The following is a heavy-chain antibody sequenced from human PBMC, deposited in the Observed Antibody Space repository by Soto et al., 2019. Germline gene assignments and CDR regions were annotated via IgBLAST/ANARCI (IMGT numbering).Heavy chain of an antibody. J-gene: IGHJ4*02. D-gene: IGHD3-10*01. V-gene: IGHV4-31*03. Sequence: TLSLTCTVSGGSISTGGYYWSWIHQHPGKGLEWIGYIYYSGSAYYNPSLQSRLTMSVDTSKNQFSLKLNSVTAADTAVYYCARFYYASGSLIVRAPDYWGQGTLVTVSS. CDR3: ARFYYASGSLIVRAPDY. CDR1: GGSISTGGYY. CDR2: IYYSGSA.